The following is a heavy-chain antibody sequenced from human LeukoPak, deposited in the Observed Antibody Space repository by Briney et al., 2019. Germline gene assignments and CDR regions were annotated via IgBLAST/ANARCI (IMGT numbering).Heavy chain of an antibody. Sequence: SETLSLTCAVYGGSFSGYYWSWIRQPPGKGLEWIGEINHSGSTNYNPSLKSRVTISVDTSKNQFSLKLSSVTAADTAVYYCARAWGQYCSSTSRYLGPRFFNWFDPWGQGTLVTVSS. CDR3: ARAWGQYCSSTSRYLGPRFFNWFDP. J-gene: IGHJ5*02. CDR1: GGSFSGYY. CDR2: INHSGST. D-gene: IGHD2-2*01. V-gene: IGHV4-34*01.